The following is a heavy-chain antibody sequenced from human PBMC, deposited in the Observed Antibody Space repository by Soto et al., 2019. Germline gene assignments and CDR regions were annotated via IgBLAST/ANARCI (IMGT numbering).Heavy chain of an antibody. CDR1: GFTFSSYW. D-gene: IGHD2-2*01. V-gene: IGHV3-74*01. J-gene: IGHJ4*02. CDR2: ISDDETTT. Sequence: EVQLVESGGGLVQPGGSLRLSCAASGFTFSSYWMQWVRQAPGKGLVLVSRISDDETTTRYAGSVKGRFTISRDNAKNTLYLQMNSLRAEDTAVYYCARQSNYAADYWGQGSLVTVSS. CDR3: ARQSNYAADY.